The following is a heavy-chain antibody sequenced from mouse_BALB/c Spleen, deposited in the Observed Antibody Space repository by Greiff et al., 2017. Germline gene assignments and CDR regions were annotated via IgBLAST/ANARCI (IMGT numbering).Heavy chain of an antibody. J-gene: IGHJ4*01. CDR1: GFTFSSYG. Sequence: DVMLVESGGDLVKPGGSLKLSCAASGFTFSSYGMSWVRQTPDKRLEWVATISSGGSYTYYPDSVKGRFTISRDNAKNTLYLQMSSLKSEDTAMYYCARHRDYGGYYYAMDYWGQGTSVTVSS. CDR2: ISSGGSYT. D-gene: IGHD2-4*01. V-gene: IGHV5-6*02. CDR3: ARHRDYGGYYYAMDY.